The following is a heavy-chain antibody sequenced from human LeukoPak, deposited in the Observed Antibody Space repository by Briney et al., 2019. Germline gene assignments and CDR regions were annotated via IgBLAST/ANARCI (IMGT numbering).Heavy chain of an antibody. CDR2: INPSGGST. D-gene: IGHD6-6*01. Sequence: ASVKVSCKASGYTFTSYYIHWVRQAPGQGLEWMGIINPSGGSTSYAQKFQGGITMTRDTSTSTVYMELSSLRSEDTAVCYCARGLKRSGSSDHFDYWGQGTLVTVSS. CDR3: ARGLKRSGSSDHFDY. V-gene: IGHV1-46*01. CDR1: GYTFTSYY. J-gene: IGHJ4*02.